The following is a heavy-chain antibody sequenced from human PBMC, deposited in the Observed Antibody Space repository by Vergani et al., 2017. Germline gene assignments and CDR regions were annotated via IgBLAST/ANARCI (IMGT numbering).Heavy chain of an antibody. CDR2: IDHSGTT. CDR1: GYSISSGYS. CDR3: ATLLTGGIDY. D-gene: IGHD3-16*01. J-gene: IGHJ4*02. V-gene: IGHV4-38-2*01. Sequence: QVQLQESGPGLVKPSQTLSLTCGVSGYSISSGYSWGWIRQPPRKGLEWIGSIDHSGTTSYNASLMSRVTISVGTSKNQFSLQLRSVTAADTAVYYCATLLTGGIDYWGQGTLVTVSS.